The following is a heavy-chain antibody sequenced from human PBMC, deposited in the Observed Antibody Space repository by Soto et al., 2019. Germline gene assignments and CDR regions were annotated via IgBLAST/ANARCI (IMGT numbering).Heavy chain of an antibody. CDR1: GGSISSYY. Sequence: RSLTCTVSGGSISSYYWSWIRQPPGKGLEWIGYIYYSGSTNYNPSLKSRVTISVDTSKNQFSLKLSSVTAADTAVYYCARAYSRSVGWFDPWGQGTLVTVSS. CDR2: IYYSGST. D-gene: IGHD6-6*01. V-gene: IGHV4-59*01. CDR3: ARAYSRSVGWFDP. J-gene: IGHJ5*02.